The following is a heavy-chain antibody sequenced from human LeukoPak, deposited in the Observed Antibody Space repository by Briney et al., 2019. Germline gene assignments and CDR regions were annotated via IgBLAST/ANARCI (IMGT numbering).Heavy chain of an antibody. CDR2: IYYSGST. V-gene: IGHV4-59*01. J-gene: IGHJ4*02. Sequence: SETLSLTCTVSGGSISSYYWSWVRQPPGKGLDWIGYIYYSGSTNYNPSLKGRVTISVDTSKNQFSLKLSSVTAADTAVYYCARAPLRVEMATIRGSYFDYWAQGSLVTVSS. D-gene: IGHD5-24*01. CDR3: ARAPLRVEMATIRGSYFDY. CDR1: GGSISSYY.